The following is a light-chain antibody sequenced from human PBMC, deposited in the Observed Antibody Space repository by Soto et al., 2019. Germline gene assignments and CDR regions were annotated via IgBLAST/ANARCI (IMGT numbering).Light chain of an antibody. Sequence: QSVLTQPPSASGTPGQRVTISCSGSGSNIGRNTVNWYQQVPGTAPKLLIYTTNERPSGVPDRFSGSKSGTSASLAISGLQSEDEADYYCPAWDNSLNGYVFGTGTKVTVL. CDR2: TTN. V-gene: IGLV1-44*01. CDR1: GSNIGRNT. CDR3: PAWDNSLNGYV. J-gene: IGLJ1*01.